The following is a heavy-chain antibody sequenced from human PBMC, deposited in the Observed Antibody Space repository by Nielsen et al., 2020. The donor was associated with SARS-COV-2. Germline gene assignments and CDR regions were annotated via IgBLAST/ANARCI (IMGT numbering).Heavy chain of an antibody. V-gene: IGHV3-23*01. J-gene: IGHJ4*02. Sequence: GGSLRLSCAASGFTFSTYAMNWVRQAPGKGLEWVSGTSGSGRITYHAGSVKGRFTISRDNSENTLYLQMNSLRDEDTAVYYCAKISGSQRHYFDFWGQGALVTVSS. CDR1: GFTFSTYA. CDR2: TSGSGRIT. D-gene: IGHD1-26*01. CDR3: AKISGSQRHYFDF.